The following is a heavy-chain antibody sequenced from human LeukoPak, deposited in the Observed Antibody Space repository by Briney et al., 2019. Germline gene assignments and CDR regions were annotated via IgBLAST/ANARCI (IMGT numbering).Heavy chain of an antibody. V-gene: IGHV1-58*02. J-gene: IGHJ1*01. D-gene: IGHD2-15*01. CDR1: GFTFTSSA. CDR2: IVVGSGNT. Sequence: GTSVKVSCKASGFTFTSSAMRWVRQARGQRLEWIGWIVVGSGNTKYAQMFQERVTITRDMSTSTAYMELSSLRSEDTAVYYGAAARPDILVLLQHWGQGTLVTVSS. CDR3: AAARPDILVLLQH.